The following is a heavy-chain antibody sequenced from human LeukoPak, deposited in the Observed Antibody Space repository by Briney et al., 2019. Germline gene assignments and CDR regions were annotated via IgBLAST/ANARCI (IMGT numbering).Heavy chain of an antibody. CDR2: NYYSGST. Sequence: SETPSLTCTVFGGSISRSSYYWGWIRQPPGKGLEWIGRNYYSGSTYYNPSLKSRVTISVDTSKNQFSLKLSSVTAADTAVYYCAAPGIAAAGSFDYWGQGTLVTVSS. D-gene: IGHD6-13*01. CDR1: GGSISRSSYY. CDR3: AAPGIAAAGSFDY. V-gene: IGHV4-39*05. J-gene: IGHJ4*02.